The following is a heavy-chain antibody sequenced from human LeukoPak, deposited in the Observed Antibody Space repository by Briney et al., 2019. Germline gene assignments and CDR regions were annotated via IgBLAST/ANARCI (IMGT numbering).Heavy chain of an antibody. J-gene: IGHJ4*02. CDR2: IYYSGST. V-gene: IGHV4-39*07. CDR1: GGSISSSSYY. CDR3: ARGPGGYYDSSGPLDY. D-gene: IGHD3-22*01. Sequence: SETLSLTCTVSGGSISSSSYYWGWIRQPPGKGLEWIGSIYYSGSTYYNPSLKSRVTISVDTSKNQFSLKLSSVTAADTAVYYCARGPGGYYDSSGPLDYWGQGTLVTVSS.